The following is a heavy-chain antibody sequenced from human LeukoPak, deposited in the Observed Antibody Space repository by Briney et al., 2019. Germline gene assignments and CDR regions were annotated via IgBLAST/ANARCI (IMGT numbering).Heavy chain of an antibody. Sequence: GSSVKVSCKASGGTFSSYAISWVRQAPGQGLEWMGGIIPIFGTANYAQKFQGRVTITTDESTSTAYMELSSLRSEDTAVYYCARLGELLPYFDYWGQGTLVTVSS. J-gene: IGHJ4*02. D-gene: IGHD1-26*01. V-gene: IGHV1-69*05. CDR1: GGTFSSYA. CDR2: IIPIFGTA. CDR3: ARLGELLPYFDY.